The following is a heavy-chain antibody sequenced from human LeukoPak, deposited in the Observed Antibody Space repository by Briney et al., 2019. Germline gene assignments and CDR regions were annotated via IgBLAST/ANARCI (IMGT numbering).Heavy chain of an antibody. J-gene: IGHJ5*02. CDR3: ARNPGGNGYYIIWFDP. CDR1: GYSISSGYY. D-gene: IGHD3-3*01. V-gene: IGHV4-38-2*02. CDR2: IYHSGST. Sequence: SETLSLTCTVSGYSISSGYYWGWIRQPPGKGLEWIGSIYHSGSTYYNPSLKSRVTISVDTSKNQFSLKLSSVTAADTAVYYCARNPGGNGYYIIWFDPWGQGTLVTVSS.